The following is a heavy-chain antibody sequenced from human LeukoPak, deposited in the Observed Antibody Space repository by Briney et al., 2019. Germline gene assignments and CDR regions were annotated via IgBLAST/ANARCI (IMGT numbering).Heavy chain of an antibody. D-gene: IGHD5-18*01. V-gene: IGHV4-31*03. CDR2: IYYSGST. CDR3: ARCGYSYGYRDAFDI. Sequence: SQTLSLTCTVSGGSISSGGYYWSWIRQHPGKGLEWIGYIYYSGSTYYNPSLKSRVTISVDTSKNQFSLKLSSVTAADTAVYYCARCGYSYGYRDAFDIWGLGTMVTVSS. CDR1: GGSISSGGYY. J-gene: IGHJ3*02.